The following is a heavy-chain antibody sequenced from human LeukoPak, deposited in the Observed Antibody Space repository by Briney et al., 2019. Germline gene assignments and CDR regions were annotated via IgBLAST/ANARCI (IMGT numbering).Heavy chain of an antibody. CDR2: ISGNSRYI. D-gene: IGHD6-13*01. J-gene: IGHJ4*02. Sequence: GGSLRLSCAASGFTFSDYYMSWIRQAPGKGLEWVSSISGNSRYIYYADSMRGRFTISRDNAKNSLYLQMNSLKPEDTAVYYCARVAEAAAFDSWGQGTLVTVSS. CDR1: GFTFSDYY. V-gene: IGHV3-11*06. CDR3: ARVAEAAAFDS.